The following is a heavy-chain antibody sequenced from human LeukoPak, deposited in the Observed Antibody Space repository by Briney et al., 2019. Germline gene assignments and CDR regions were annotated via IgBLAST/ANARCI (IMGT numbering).Heavy chain of an antibody. CDR1: GSRFTSYW. J-gene: IGHJ4*02. CDR2: IYPGDSDT. V-gene: IGHV5-51*01. D-gene: IGHD3-22*01. CDR3: ARPYYYDSSGYYYFDY. Sequence: GGSLQISCQGSGSRFTSYWIGWVRQLPGKGLEWMGIIYPGDSDTRYSPSLQGQVTISADKSISTAYLQWSSLKASDTAMYYCARPYYYDSSGYYYFDYWGQGTLVTVSS.